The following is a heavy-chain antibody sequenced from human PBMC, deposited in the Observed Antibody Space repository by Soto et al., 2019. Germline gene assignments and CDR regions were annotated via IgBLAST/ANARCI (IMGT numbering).Heavy chain of an antibody. CDR1: GASISRGGFH. CDR2: LYSGST. CDR3: ARRGSGHTFDY. Sequence: QLQLQESGPGLVKPSETLSLTCAVSGASISRGGFHWGWLRQPPGQGLEWIGSLYSGSTYYNPSRKSRVTISADTSKSEFSLRLTSVTAADTAVYYCARRGSGHTFDYWGQGTLVTVSS. D-gene: IGHD3-10*01. J-gene: IGHJ4*02. V-gene: IGHV4-39*01.